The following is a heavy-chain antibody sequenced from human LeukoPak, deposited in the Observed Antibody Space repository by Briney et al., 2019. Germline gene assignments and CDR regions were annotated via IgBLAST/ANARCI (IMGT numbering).Heavy chain of an antibody. J-gene: IGHJ4*02. CDR1: GFTFSSYS. CDR2: ISGSGGST. V-gene: IGHV3-23*01. Sequence: PGGSLRLSCAASGFTFSSYSMNWVRQAPGKGLEWVSAISGSGGSTYYADSVKGRFTISRDNSKNTLYLQMNSLRAEDTAVYYCARDSGYYRTPPDFWGQGTLVTVSS. D-gene: IGHD3-22*01. CDR3: ARDSGYYRTPPDF.